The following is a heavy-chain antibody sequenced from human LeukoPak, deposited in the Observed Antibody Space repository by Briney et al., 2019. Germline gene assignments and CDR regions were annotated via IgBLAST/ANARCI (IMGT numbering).Heavy chain of an antibody. CDR3: ARGGGWTGARKDFDY. D-gene: IGHD3/OR15-3a*01. CDR1: GYTFTDYH. Sequence: ASVKVSCKASGYTFTDYHIHWMRQAPGQGLEWMGWINCKSGGTKYAQKFQGRITLSRDTSIGTAYMDLGSLRSDDTAVYYCARGGGWTGARKDFDYWGQGTLVTVSS. CDR2: INCKSGGT. V-gene: IGHV1-2*02. J-gene: IGHJ4*02.